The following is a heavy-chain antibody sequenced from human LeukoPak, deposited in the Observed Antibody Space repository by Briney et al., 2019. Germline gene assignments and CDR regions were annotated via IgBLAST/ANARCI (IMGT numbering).Heavy chain of an antibody. Sequence: GGSLRLSCVVSGVNFADYAMHWVRQPPGKGLEWVSLISADGGSTFSADSVKGRFSISRDNSKNSLYLQMNSLRSEDTAMYYCAKESGKFYYWGQGTLVAVSS. CDR3: AKESGKFYY. V-gene: IGHV3-43*02. CDR2: ISADGGST. J-gene: IGHJ4*02. CDR1: GVNFADYA. D-gene: IGHD3-10*01.